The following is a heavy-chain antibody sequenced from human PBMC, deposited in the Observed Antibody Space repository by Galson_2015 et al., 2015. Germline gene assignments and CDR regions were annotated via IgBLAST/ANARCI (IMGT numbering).Heavy chain of an antibody. CDR3: AKATVTTSGHLYGMDV. D-gene: IGHD4-17*01. Sequence: SLRLSCAASGFTFSSYAMSWVRQAPGKGLEWVSAISGSGGSTYYADSVKGRFTISRDNSKNTLYLQMNSLRAEDTAVYYCAKATVTTSGHLYGMDVWGQGTTVTVSS. CDR1: GFTFSSYA. J-gene: IGHJ6*02. CDR2: ISGSGGST. V-gene: IGHV3-23*01.